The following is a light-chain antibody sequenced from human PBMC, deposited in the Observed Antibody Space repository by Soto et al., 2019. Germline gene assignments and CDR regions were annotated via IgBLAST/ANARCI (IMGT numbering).Light chain of an antibody. CDR2: EVN. CDR3: SSYAGSNNPGV. J-gene: IGLJ1*01. Sequence: QPVLTQPPSASGSPGQSVTISCTGTSSDVGGYKYVSWYQQHPGKAPKLMIFEVNKRPSGVPDRFSGSKSGNTASLTVSGLQAEDEADYYCSSYAGSNNPGVFGTGTKLTVL. CDR1: SSDVGGYKY. V-gene: IGLV2-8*01.